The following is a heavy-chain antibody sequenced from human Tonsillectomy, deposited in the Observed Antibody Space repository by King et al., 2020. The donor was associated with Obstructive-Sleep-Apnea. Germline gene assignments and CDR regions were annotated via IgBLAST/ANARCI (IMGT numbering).Heavy chain of an antibody. V-gene: IGHV3-43D*03. CDR2: ISWDGGST. J-gene: IGHJ4*02. D-gene: IGHD6-19*01. CDR3: AKDSSVWSHTTFDS. Sequence: QLVQSGGVVVQPGGSLRLCCVASGFTFDDYAMHWFRQAPGKGLEWVSLISWDGGSTYYADSVKGRFTISRDNSKNSLYLQMKSLRAEDTALYYCAKDSSVWSHTTFDSWGQGTLVTVSS. CDR1: GFTFDDYA.